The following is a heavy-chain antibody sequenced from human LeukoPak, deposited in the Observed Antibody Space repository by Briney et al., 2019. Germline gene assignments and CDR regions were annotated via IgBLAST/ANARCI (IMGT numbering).Heavy chain of an antibody. V-gene: IGHV3-30*02. Sequence: GGSLRLSCAAPGFTFSSYGMHWVRQAPGKGLEWVAWLPYDGSYNSTAASLKGRFAISKDISKNTLYLDMDSLTPEDTAVYYCAAAGLGVAHWFSSWGQGTLVIVSS. D-gene: IGHD2-15*01. CDR1: GFTFSSYG. CDR3: AAAGLGVAHWFSS. J-gene: IGHJ5*01. CDR2: LPYDGSYN.